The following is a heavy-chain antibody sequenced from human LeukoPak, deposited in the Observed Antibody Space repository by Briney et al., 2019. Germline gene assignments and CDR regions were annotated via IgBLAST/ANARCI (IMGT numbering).Heavy chain of an antibody. V-gene: IGHV1-24*01. CDR2: FDPEDGET. Sequence: ASVKVSCKVSGYTLTELSMHWVRQAPGKGREWMGGFDPEDGETIYAQKFQGRVTMTEDTSTDTAYMELSSLRSDDTAVYYCATVVPAAILWYFDLWGRGTLVTVSS. D-gene: IGHD2-2*02. J-gene: IGHJ2*01. CDR1: GYTLTELS. CDR3: ATVVPAAILWYFDL.